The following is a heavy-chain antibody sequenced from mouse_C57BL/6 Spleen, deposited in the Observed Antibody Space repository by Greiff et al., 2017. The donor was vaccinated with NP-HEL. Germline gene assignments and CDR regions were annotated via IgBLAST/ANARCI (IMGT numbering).Heavy chain of an antibody. CDR1: GYAFTNYL. CDR3: ARSRDGYYWFAY. D-gene: IGHD2-3*01. V-gene: IGHV1-54*01. CDR2: INPGSGGT. Sequence: VQLQQSGAELVRPGTSVKVSCKASGYAFTNYLIEWVKQRPGQGLAWIGVINPGSGGTNYNEKFKGKATLTADKSSSTAYMQLSSLTSEDSAVYFCARSRDGYYWFAYWGQGTLVTVSA. J-gene: IGHJ3*01.